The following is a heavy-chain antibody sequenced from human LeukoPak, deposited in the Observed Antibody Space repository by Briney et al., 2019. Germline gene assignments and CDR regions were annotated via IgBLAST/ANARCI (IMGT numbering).Heavy chain of an antibody. D-gene: IGHD6-19*01. CDR3: ARSSNSGGRYDVDY. J-gene: IGHJ4*02. CDR2: IDWDGNK. CDR1: GFSLSTIGMR. Sequence: SGPALVKPTQTLTLTCTFSGFSLSTIGMRMSWIRQPPGKAPEWLGRIDWDGNKLYRTSLENRLTISKDTSKNQVVLTMTSMDPVDTATYYCARSSNSGGRYDVDYWGQGALVTVSS. V-gene: IGHV2-70*04.